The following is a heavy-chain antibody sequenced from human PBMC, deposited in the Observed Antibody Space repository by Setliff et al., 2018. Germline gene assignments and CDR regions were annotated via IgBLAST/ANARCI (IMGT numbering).Heavy chain of an antibody. D-gene: IGHD2-15*01. CDR1: GYTLTELS. CDR2: FDPEDGET. Sequence: ASVKVSCKVSGYTLTELSMHWVRQAPGKGLEWMGGFDPEDGETIYAQKFQGRVTMTEDTSTDTAYMELSSLRSEDTAVYYCATEAASKYCSGGSCYSGWFDPWGQGTPVTVSS. J-gene: IGHJ5*02. CDR3: ATEAASKYCSGGSCYSGWFDP. V-gene: IGHV1-24*01.